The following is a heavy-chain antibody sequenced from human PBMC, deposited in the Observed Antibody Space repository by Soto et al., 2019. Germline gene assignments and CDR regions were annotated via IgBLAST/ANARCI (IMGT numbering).Heavy chain of an antibody. D-gene: IGHD3-10*01. CDR2: INHSGST. Sequence: QVQLQQWGAGLLKPSETLSLTCAVYGGSFSGYYWSWIRQPPGKGLEWIGEINHSGSTNYNPSLKSRVTISVDTSKNQFSLKLSSVTGADTAVYYCARGRITMVRGRDYFDYWGQGTLVAVSS. CDR3: ARGRITMVRGRDYFDY. J-gene: IGHJ4*02. V-gene: IGHV4-34*01. CDR1: GGSFSGYY.